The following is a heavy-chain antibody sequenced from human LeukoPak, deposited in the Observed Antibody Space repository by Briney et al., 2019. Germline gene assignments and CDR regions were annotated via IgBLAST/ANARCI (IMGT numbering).Heavy chain of an antibody. J-gene: IGHJ6*03. CDR2: IWYDGSNK. CDR3: AKGSWYYYYYYMDV. D-gene: IGHD6-13*01. CDR1: GFTFSSYG. V-gene: IGHV3-33*06. Sequence: GGSLRLSCAASGFTFSSYGMHWVRQAPGKGLEWVAVIWYDGSNKYYADSVKGRFTISRDNSKNTLYLQMNSLRAEGTAVYYCAKGSWYYYYYYMDVWGKGTTVTVSS.